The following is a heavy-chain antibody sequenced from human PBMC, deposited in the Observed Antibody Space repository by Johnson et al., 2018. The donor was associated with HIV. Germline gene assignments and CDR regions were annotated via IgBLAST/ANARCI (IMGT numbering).Heavy chain of an antibody. Sequence: VQLVESGGGLVKPGGSLRLSCAASGFTFSSYAVSWVRQAPGKGLEWVSGASGSGGTTYYADSVKGRFTISRDNSKNTLYLQMNSLRAEDTAVYYCASDRVITFGGVIGRGAFDIWGQGTMVTVSS. J-gene: IGHJ3*02. CDR2: ASGSGGTT. CDR1: GFTFSSYA. D-gene: IGHD3-16*02. V-gene: IGHV3-23*04. CDR3: ASDRVITFGGVIGRGAFDI.